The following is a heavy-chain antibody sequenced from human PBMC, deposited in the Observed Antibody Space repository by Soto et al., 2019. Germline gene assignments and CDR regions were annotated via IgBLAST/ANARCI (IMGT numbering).Heavy chain of an antibody. J-gene: IGHJ4*02. CDR2: ISSSRSYI. CDR3: ARIGTYCSSTSCSYFDY. CDR1: GFTFSSYS. D-gene: IGHD2-2*01. Sequence: GGSLRLSCAASGFTFSSYSMNWDRQAPGKGLEWVSYISSSRSYIYYADSVKGRFTISRDNAKNSLFLQMNSLRVEDTALYYCARIGTYCSSTSCSYFDYWGQGTLVTVSS. V-gene: IGHV3-21*01.